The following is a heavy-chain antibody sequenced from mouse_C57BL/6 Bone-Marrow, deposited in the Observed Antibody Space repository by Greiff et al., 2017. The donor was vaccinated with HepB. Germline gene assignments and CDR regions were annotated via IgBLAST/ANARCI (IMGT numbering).Heavy chain of an antibody. CDR2: IYPRSGNT. V-gene: IGHV1-81*01. CDR3: ARLSDAMDY. J-gene: IGHJ4*01. Sequence: VQLVESGAELARPGASVKLSCKASGYTFTSYGISWVKQRTGQGLEWIGEIYPRSGNTYYNEKFKGKATLTADKSSSTAYMELRSLTSEDSAVYFCARLSDAMDYWGQGTSVTVSS. CDR1: GYTFTSYG.